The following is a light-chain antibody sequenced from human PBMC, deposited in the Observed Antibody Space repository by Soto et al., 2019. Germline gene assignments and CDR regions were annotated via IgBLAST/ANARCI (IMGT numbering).Light chain of an antibody. V-gene: IGLV1-51*01. CDR2: DDH. J-gene: IGLJ3*02. CDR1: SSNIGIDY. CDR3: GTWDSSLSAVV. Sequence: QSVLTQPPSVSAAPGQKVTIACSGSSSNIGIDYVSWYQHIPGTAPKLLIYDDHHQPSGIPDRFSGSKSGTSATLDITGLQTGDEADYYCGTWDSSLSAVVFGGGTKLTVL.